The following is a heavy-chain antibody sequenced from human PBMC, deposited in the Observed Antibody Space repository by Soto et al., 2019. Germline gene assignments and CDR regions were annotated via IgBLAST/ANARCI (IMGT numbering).Heavy chain of an antibody. CDR3: ARGSYGDYVEGMYV. D-gene: IGHD4-17*01. J-gene: IGHJ6*02. CDR2: IWYDGSNT. CDR1: GFSFSTYG. Sequence: QVQLVESGGGVVQPGRSLRLSCAASGFSFSTYGMHWVRQAPGKGLEWVAVIWYDGSNTYYADAVKGRFAISRDNSKNTLYLQMNSLRAEDTAVYYCARGSYGDYVEGMYVWGQWTTVTVSS. V-gene: IGHV3-33*01.